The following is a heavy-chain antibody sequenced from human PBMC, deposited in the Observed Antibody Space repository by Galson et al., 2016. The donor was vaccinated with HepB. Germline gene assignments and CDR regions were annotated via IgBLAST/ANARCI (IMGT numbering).Heavy chain of an antibody. CDR1: GGSVNSSTYY. D-gene: IGHD2/OR15-2a*01. CDR2: VFNSGST. Sequence: SETLSLTCTVSGGSVNSSTYYWGWLRQPPGKGLEWIGSVFNSGSTYYNPSLESRVTISVDTSRNQFSLKLSSVTAADTAVYYCARHVAYCNCFDYWGQGTLVTVSS. J-gene: IGHJ4*02. V-gene: IGHV4-39*01. CDR3: ARHVAYCNCFDY.